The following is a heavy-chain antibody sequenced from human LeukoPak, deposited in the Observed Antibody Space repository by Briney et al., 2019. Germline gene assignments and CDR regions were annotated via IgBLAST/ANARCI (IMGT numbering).Heavy chain of an antibody. CDR2: ISSSGSTI. D-gene: IGHD6-6*01. Sequence: GGSLRLSCAASGFTFSDYYMSWIRQAPGKGLEWVSYISSSGSTIYYADSVKGRFTISRDNAKNSLYLQMNSLRAEDTAVYYCARTVAKEYSSSYFDYWGQGTLVTVSS. CDR1: GFTFSDYY. V-gene: IGHV3-11*01. CDR3: ARTVAKEYSSSYFDY. J-gene: IGHJ4*02.